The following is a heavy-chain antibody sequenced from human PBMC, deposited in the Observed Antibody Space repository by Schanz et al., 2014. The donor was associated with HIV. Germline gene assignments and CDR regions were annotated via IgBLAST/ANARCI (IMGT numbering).Heavy chain of an antibody. CDR3: AREYYSRNWNWFDP. D-gene: IGHD6-13*01. CDR2: ISYDGSNK. Sequence: VPLVGSGGGGGQPGRALRLSCAVSGFIFSNYGLHWVRPGPGKGLGWGAVISYDGSNKYYADSVKGRFTIARDNSKNMLYLQMNSLRAEDTAVYYCAREYYSRNWNWFDPWGQGTLVTVSS. V-gene: IGHV3-30*03. CDR1: GFIFSNYG. J-gene: IGHJ5*02.